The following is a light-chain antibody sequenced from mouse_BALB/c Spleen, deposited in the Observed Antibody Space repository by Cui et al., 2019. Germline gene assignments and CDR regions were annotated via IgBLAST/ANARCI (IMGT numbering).Light chain of an antibody. V-gene: IGKV4-59*01. J-gene: IGKJ4*01. CDR3: QQWSSNPPT. CDR1: SSVSY. CDR2: DTS. Sequence: QIVPTQSPAIMSASPGEKVTMTCSASSSVSYMHWYQQKSGTSPKRWIYDTSKLASGVPARFSGSGSGTSYSLTISSMEAEDAATYYCQQWSSNPPTFGSGTKLEIK.